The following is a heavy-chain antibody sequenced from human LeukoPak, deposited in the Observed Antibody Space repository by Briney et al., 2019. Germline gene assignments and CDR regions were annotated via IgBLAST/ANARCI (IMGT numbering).Heavy chain of an antibody. D-gene: IGHD2-2*01. V-gene: IGHV5-51*01. J-gene: IGHJ6*02. CDR2: IYPGDSDT. CDR1: GDRFTSYW. Sequence: GESLKISCKGSGDRFTSYWIGWVRQMPGKGLDWVGIIYPGDSDTRYSPSFQGQVTISADKSISTAYLQWSSLKASDTAMYYCATSLGYCSTTSCNLDVWGQGTTVTVSS. CDR3: ATSLGYCSTTSCNLDV.